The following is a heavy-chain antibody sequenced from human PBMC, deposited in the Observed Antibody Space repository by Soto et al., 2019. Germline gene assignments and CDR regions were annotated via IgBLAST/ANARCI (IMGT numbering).Heavy chain of an antibody. CDR2: IYYSGST. CDR3: ASPGGKKDYYYYGMDV. V-gene: IGHV4-39*01. J-gene: IGHJ6*02. Sequence: ETLSLTCTVSGGSISSSSYYWGWIRQPPGKGLEWIGSIYYSGSTYYNPSLKSRVTISVDTSKNQFSLKLSSVTAADTAVYYCASPGGKKDYYYYGMDVWGQGTTVTVSS. CDR1: GGSISSSSYY. D-gene: IGHD1-26*01.